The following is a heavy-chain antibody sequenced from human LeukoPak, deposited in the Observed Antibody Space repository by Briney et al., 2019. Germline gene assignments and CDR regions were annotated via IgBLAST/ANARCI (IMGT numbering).Heavy chain of an antibody. CDR1: GFTFSTYT. Sequence: GGSLRLSCAASGFTFSTYTMYWVRHPPGKRLEWVSIIGNNGGGIHYADSVRGRFTISRDNSKNALYLQMNSLRVEDTAVYYCTRENYVPDSWGQGTLVTVSS. J-gene: IGHJ5*02. CDR2: IGNNGGGI. D-gene: IGHD3-10*02. V-gene: IGHV3-23*01. CDR3: TRENYVPDS.